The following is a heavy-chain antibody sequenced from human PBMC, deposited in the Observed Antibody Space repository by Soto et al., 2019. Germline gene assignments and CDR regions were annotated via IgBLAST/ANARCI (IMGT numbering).Heavy chain of an antibody. CDR3: AKDGTAMAADY. D-gene: IGHD5-18*01. Sequence: QVQLVESGGGVVQPGRSLRLACAASGFTFSSYGMHWVRHAPGKGLEWVAVISYGGSNKYYEDSVKGRFTISRDNSKNTLYLPMNSLRAEDTAVYYCAKDGTAMAADYRGQGTLVTVSS. V-gene: IGHV3-30*18. J-gene: IGHJ4*02. CDR1: GFTFSSYG. CDR2: ISYGGSNK.